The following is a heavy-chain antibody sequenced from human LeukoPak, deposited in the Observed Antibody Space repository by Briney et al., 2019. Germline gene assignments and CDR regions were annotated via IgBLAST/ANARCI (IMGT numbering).Heavy chain of an antibody. CDR2: MNPNSGNT. CDR3: ARALEDDYGDYGY. Sequence: ASVKVSCKASGYTFTSYDINWVRQATGQGLEWMGWMNPNSGNTGYAQKFQGRVTITRNTSISTAYMELSSLRSEDTAVYYCARALEDDYGDYGYWGQGTLVTVSS. V-gene: IGHV1-8*03. J-gene: IGHJ4*02. CDR1: GYTFTSYD. D-gene: IGHD4-17*01.